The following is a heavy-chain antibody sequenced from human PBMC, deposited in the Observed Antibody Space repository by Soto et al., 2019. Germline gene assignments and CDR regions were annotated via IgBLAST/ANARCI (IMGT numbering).Heavy chain of an antibody. Sequence: PGGSLRLSCAASGFTFSNAWMNWVRQAPGKGLEWVGRIKSKTDGGTTDYAAPVKGRFTISRDDSKNTLYLQMNSLKTEDTAVYYCTSADYGEWYYYYGMDVWGQGTTVTVSS. CDR2: IKSKTDGGTT. D-gene: IGHD4-17*01. CDR1: GFTFSNAW. CDR3: TSADYGEWYYYYGMDV. J-gene: IGHJ6*02. V-gene: IGHV3-15*07.